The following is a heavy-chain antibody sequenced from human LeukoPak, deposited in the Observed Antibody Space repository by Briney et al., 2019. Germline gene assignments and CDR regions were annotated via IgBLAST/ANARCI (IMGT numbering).Heavy chain of an antibody. J-gene: IGHJ3*02. D-gene: IGHD1-26*01. CDR2: INPNSGGT. CDR3: AKASGSYALRYAFDI. V-gene: IGHV1-2*02. Sequence: GASVKVSCKASGYTFTSYYMHWVRQAPGQGLEWMGWINPNSGGTNYAQKFQGRVTMTRDTSISTAYMELSRLRSDDTAVYYCAKASGSYALRYAFDIWGQGTMVTVSS. CDR1: GYTFTSYY.